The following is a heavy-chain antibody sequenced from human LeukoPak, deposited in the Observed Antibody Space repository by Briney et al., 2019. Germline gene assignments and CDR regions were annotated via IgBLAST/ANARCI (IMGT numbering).Heavy chain of an antibody. D-gene: IGHD2-2*01. V-gene: IGHV4-4*07. Sequence: SETLSLTCTVSGGSISTCYWSWIRQPAGKGLEWIGRVYTGGNTNYNPSLKSRVTMSLDTSKNQFSLKLSSVTAADSALYYCARVSKCSSSSCYASGAFDIWGQGTMVTVSS. CDR3: ARVSKCSSSSCYASGAFDI. CDR2: VYTGGNT. CDR1: GGSISTCY. J-gene: IGHJ3*02.